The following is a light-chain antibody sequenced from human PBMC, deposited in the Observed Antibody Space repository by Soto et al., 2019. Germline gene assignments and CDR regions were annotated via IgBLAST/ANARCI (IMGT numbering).Light chain of an antibody. CDR2: GAS. V-gene: IGKV3-15*01. Sequence: EIVVTQSPATLSVSPWERATLSCRASESVSSNLAWYQQKPGQAPRLLIYGASTRATGIPARISGSGSGTEFTLTISSLQSEDFAVYYCQQRSNWLTFGGGTKVDIK. CDR3: QQRSNWLT. J-gene: IGKJ4*01. CDR1: ESVSSN.